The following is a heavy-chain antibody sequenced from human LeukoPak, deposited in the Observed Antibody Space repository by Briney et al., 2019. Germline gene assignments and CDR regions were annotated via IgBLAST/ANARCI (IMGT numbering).Heavy chain of an antibody. V-gene: IGHV3-48*01. D-gene: IGHD4-17*01. J-gene: IGHJ5*02. Sequence: GGSLRLSCAASGFTFSGYSMNWVRQAPGRGLEWVSYISSGSRTIYYADSVKGRFTISRDNAKNSLYLQMNSLRAEDTAVYYCARDVATVTTNWFDPWGQGTLVTVSS. CDR3: ARDVATVTTNWFDP. CDR1: GFTFSGYS. CDR2: ISSGSRTI.